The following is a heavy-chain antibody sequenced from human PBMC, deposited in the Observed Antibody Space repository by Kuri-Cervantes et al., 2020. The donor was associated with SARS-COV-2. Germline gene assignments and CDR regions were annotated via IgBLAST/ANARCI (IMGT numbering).Heavy chain of an antibody. D-gene: IGHD6-19*01. CDR3: ASTPGQWLVLNYFDY. V-gene: IGHV3-7*01. CDR1: GFTLSSYW. CDR2: IKEDGSEE. J-gene: IGHJ4*02. Sequence: GGSLRLSCAASGFTLSSYWMSWVRQAPGKGLEWVANIKEDGSEEYYVDSVKGRFTISRDNAKNSLYLQMNSLRAEDTAVYYCASTPGQWLVLNYFDYWGQGTLVTVSS.